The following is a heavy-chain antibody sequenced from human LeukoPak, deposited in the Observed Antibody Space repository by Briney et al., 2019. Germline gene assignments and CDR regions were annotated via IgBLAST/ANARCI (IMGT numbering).Heavy chain of an antibody. CDR3: ARFNTNPLRFLEYL. Sequence: GQSLRLSCVASGFNFNSHGMHWVRQAPGKGLEWVAVISYEGSNQYYADSVKGRFTFTRDNSKNSLYLQMNSLRAEDTAVYYCARFNTNPLRFLEYLWGQGTLVTVSS. CDR1: GFNFNSHG. CDR2: ISYEGSNQ. D-gene: IGHD3-3*01. V-gene: IGHV3-30*03. J-gene: IGHJ4*02.